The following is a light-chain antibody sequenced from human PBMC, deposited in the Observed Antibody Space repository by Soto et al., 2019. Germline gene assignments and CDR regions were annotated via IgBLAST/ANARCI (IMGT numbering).Light chain of an antibody. CDR2: DAT. J-gene: IGKJ2*01. Sequence: EIVLTQSPATLSLSPGERATLSCRASQSVSSSLAWYQQRPGQAPRLLIYDATNRATGIPARFSGSGSGTDFTLTISRLEPEDFALYYCQQRNDWPPTFGQGTKLEI. CDR3: QQRNDWPPT. CDR1: QSVSSS. V-gene: IGKV3-11*01.